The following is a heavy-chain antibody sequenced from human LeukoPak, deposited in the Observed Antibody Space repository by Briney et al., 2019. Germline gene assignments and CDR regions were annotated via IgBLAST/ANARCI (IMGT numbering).Heavy chain of an antibody. J-gene: IGHJ4*02. CDR1: GDSISNNHW. D-gene: IGHD3-9*01. Sequence: SETLSLTCAVSGDSISNNHWWSWVRQSPEKGLEWIGEIHHRGSTTYNPSLKSRVTISVDKSKNQISLKLRSVTAADTAVYYCATPTYFDILSGGWGQGTLVTVSS. CDR2: IHHRGST. V-gene: IGHV4-4*02. CDR3: ATPTYFDILSGG.